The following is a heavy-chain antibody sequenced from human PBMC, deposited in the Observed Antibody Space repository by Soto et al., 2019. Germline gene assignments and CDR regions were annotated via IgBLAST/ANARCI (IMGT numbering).Heavy chain of an antibody. V-gene: IGHV3-23*01. J-gene: IGHJ5*02. CDR1: GFTFSSYA. CDR3: AKGQEYSSSWLTTRGWVAP. Sequence: EVQLLESGGGLVQPGGSLGLSCAASGFTFSSYAMSWVRQAPGKGLEWVSAISGSGGSTYYADSVKGRFTISRDNSKNTLYLQMNSLRAEDTAVYSCAKGQEYSSSWLTTRGWVAPCGHATVVTVSS. CDR2: ISGSGGST. D-gene: IGHD6-13*01.